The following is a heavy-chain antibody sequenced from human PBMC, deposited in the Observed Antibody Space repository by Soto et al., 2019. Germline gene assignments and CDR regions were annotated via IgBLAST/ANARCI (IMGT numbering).Heavy chain of an antibody. J-gene: IGHJ4*02. V-gene: IGHV1-69*13. CDR3: ASYTNDYYDSSGYYV. Sequence: GASVKVSCKASGGTFSSYAISWVRQAPGQGLEWMGGIIPIFGTANYAQKFQGRVTITADESTSTAYMELSSLRSEDTAVYYCASYTNDYYDSSGYYVWGQGTLVTVYS. D-gene: IGHD3-22*01. CDR1: GGTFSSYA. CDR2: IIPIFGTA.